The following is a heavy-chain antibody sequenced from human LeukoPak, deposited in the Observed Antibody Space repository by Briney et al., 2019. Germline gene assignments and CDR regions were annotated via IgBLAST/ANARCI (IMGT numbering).Heavy chain of an antibody. CDR1: GFTFSSYW. J-gene: IGHJ4*02. CDR2: ISGGGDDT. Sequence: GGSLRLSCAASGFTFSSYWMHWVRQAPGKGLEWVSAISGGGDDTFYADSVKGRFTISRDNAKNSLYLQMNSLRAEDTALYYCARDDYSSPAIDYWGQGTLVTVSS. V-gene: IGHV3-21*04. D-gene: IGHD6-13*01. CDR3: ARDDYSSPAIDY.